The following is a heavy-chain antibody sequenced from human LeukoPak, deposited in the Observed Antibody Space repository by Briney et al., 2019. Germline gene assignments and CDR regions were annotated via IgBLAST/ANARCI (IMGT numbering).Heavy chain of an antibody. V-gene: IGHV3-23*01. CDR1: GFIFDDYG. CDR2: ISDGGRIT. Sequence: GGSLGLSCAASGFIFDDYGMSWVRQAPGKGLEWVSTISDGGRITYYADSVKGRFTIARDSSKNTLYLQMNTLRAEDTAVYYCVTYQLLLYGFDYWGQGTLVTVSS. D-gene: IGHD2-2*01. J-gene: IGHJ4*02. CDR3: VTYQLLLYGFDY.